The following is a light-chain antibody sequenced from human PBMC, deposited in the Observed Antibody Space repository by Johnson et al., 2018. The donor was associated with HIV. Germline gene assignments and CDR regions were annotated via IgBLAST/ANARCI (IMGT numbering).Light chain of an antibody. CDR1: SSNIGNNY. Sequence: QSVLTQPPSVSAAPGQKVTISCSGSSSNIGNNYVTWYQQFPGTAPKLLMYENSRRPSGTPDRFSGSKSGTSATLTMTGLQTGDEADYYCGTWDSSLNAYVFGTGTKVTV. J-gene: IGLJ1*01. V-gene: IGLV1-51*02. CDR3: GTWDSSLNAYV. CDR2: ENS.